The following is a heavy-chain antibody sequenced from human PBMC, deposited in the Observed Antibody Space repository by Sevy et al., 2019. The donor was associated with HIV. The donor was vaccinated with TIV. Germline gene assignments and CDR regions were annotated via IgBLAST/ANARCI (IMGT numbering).Heavy chain of an antibody. CDR3: AREAGSSSFDY. V-gene: IGHV3-53*01. D-gene: IGHD6-13*01. CDR1: GFTVTSNY. Sequence: GGSLRLSCAATGFTVTSNYMSWVRPGPGMGLEWVSGFYNGDSTQYADSVKGRFTISRDKSNNTLYLQMDSLRAEDTAVYYCAREAGSSSFDYWGQGTLVTVSS. CDR2: FYNGDST. J-gene: IGHJ4*02.